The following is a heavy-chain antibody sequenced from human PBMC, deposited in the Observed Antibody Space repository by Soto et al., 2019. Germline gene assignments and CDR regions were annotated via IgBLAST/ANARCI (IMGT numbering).Heavy chain of an antibody. V-gene: IGHV6-1*01. CDR2: TYYRYKWYN. D-gene: IGHD2-8*01. CDR3: VRLIGNIWLDS. J-gene: IGHJ5*01. CDR1: GDSVSTNTAT. Sequence: PSQTLSLTCDISGDSVSTNTATWNWIRQSPSRGLEWLGRTYYRYKWYNDYAVSVKSRITISPDISNNQVSLHLNSLTPDYSAVYYCVRLIGNIWLDSWGQGTLVTVSS.